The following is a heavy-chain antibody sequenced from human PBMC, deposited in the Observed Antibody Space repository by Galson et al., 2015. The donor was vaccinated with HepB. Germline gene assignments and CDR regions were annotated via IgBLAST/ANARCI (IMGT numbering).Heavy chain of an antibody. CDR3: ARDGRDGYIHFDY. Sequence: SVKVSCKASGGTFSSYAISWVRQAPGQGLEWMGRIIPILGIANYAQKFQGRVTITADKSTSTAYMELSSLRSEDTAVYYCARDGRDGYIHFDYWGQGTLVTVSS. V-gene: IGHV1-69*04. D-gene: IGHD5-24*01. CDR1: GGTFSSYA. J-gene: IGHJ4*02. CDR2: IIPILGIA.